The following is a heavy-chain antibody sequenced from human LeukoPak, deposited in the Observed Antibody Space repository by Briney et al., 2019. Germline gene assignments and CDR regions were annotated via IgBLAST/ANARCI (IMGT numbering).Heavy chain of an antibody. Sequence: GGSLRLSCAASGFTFSSYWMHWVRQAPGKGLVWISRINSDGSGTNYADFVKGRFTISRDNAKNTVYLQINSLRDEDTAVYYCARICSSTDCLIPDWGQGTLVTVSS. CDR3: ARICSSTDCLIPD. J-gene: IGHJ4*02. CDR2: INSDGSGT. V-gene: IGHV3-74*01. CDR1: GFTFSSYW. D-gene: IGHD2-2*01.